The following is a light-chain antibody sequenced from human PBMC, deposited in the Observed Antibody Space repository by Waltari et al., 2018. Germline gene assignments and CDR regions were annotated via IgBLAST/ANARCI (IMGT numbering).Light chain of an antibody. CDR1: SSDVGGYNY. J-gene: IGLJ2*01. V-gene: IGLV2-14*01. Sequence: QSPLTQPAAVSGSLAQSITIPCPGTSSDVGGYNYVSWYQQHPGKAPKLMIYEVTNRPSGVSNHFSGSKSGNTASLTISGLQAEDEADYYCKSYTSSSTLLFGGGTKLTVL. CDR3: KSYTSSSTLL. CDR2: EVT.